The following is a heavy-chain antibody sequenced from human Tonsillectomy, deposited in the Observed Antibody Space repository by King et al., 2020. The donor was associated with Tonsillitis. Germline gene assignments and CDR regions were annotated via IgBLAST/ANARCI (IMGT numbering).Heavy chain of an antibody. V-gene: IGHV3-30*02. CDR3: ARGGAGGWLGWEGFDP. CDR2: MRFDGSNK. Sequence: VQLVESGGGVVQPGGSLRLSCAASGFTFSSYGMHWVRLAPGKGLEWVAFMRFDGSNKYYADSVRGRFTISRDNSKNTLYLQMNSLRVEDTAVYHCARGGAGGWLGWEGFDPWGQGTLVTVSS. CDR1: GFTFSSYG. D-gene: IGHD3-10*01. J-gene: IGHJ5*02.